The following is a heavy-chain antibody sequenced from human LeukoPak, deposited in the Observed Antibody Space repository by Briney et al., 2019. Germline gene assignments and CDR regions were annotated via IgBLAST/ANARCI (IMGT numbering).Heavy chain of an antibody. Sequence: GASVQVSCKASGYTFTGYYMHWVRQAPGQGLEWMGWINPYSGDTNYAQKFQGRVTMTRDTSISTAYMELSRLRSDDTAVYYCARGGSSGWYYFDYWGQGTLVTVSS. CDR2: INPYSGDT. V-gene: IGHV1-2*02. CDR1: GYTFTGYY. J-gene: IGHJ4*02. D-gene: IGHD6-19*01. CDR3: ARGGSSGWYYFDY.